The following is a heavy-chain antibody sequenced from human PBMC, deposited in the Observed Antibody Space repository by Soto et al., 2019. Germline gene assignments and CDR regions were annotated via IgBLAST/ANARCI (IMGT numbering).Heavy chain of an antibody. J-gene: IGHJ6*02. CDR1: GFTFSNYA. Sequence: HPGGSLRLSCAPSGFTFSNYAMHWVRQAPGKGLEWVAVISYDGSNKYYADSVKGRFTISRDNSKNTLYLQMNSLRAEDTAVYYCASHSGRSPEGQYYYGMDVWGQGTTVTVSS. CDR2: ISYDGSNK. CDR3: ASHSGRSPEGQYYYGMDV. V-gene: IGHV3-30-3*01. D-gene: IGHD1-26*01.